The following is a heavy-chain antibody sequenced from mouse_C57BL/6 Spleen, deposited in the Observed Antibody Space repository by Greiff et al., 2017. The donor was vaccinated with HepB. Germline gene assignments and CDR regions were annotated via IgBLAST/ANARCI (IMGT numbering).Heavy chain of an antibody. CDR1: GFTFSSYA. CDR3: ARDNDYDWDY. CDR2: ISDGGSYT. J-gene: IGHJ2*01. V-gene: IGHV5-4*01. D-gene: IGHD2-4*01. Sequence: EVQLVESGGGLVKPGGSLKLSCAASGFTFSSYAMSWVRQTPEKMLEWIATISDGGSYTYYPDNVKGRFTISRDNAKNNLYLQMSHLKSEDTAMYYCARDNDYDWDYWGQGTTLTVSS.